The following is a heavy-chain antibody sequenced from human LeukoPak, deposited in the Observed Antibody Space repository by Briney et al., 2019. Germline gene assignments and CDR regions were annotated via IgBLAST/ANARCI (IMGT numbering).Heavy chain of an antibody. CDR2: INPNSGGT. J-gene: IGHJ4*02. D-gene: IGHD2-8*01. Sequence: ASVKVSCKASGYTFTGYYMHWVRQAPGQGLEWMGWINPNSGGTNYAQKFQGRVTMTGDTSISTAYMELTRLRSDDMAVYYCARDHEWGFDYWGQGTLVAVSS. V-gene: IGHV1-2*02. CDR3: ARDHEWGFDY. CDR1: GYTFTGYY.